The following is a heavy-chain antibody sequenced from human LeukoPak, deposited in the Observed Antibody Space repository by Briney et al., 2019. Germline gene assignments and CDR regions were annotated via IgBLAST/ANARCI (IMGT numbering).Heavy chain of an antibody. V-gene: IGHV4-4*07. Sequence: SETLSLTCTVSGGSISSYYWSWIRQPPGKGLEWIGRIYTSGSTNYNPSLKSRVTMSVDTSKNQFSLKLSSVTAADTAVYYCARDEYYDFWSGYYTLFDYWGQGTLVTVSS. D-gene: IGHD3-3*01. CDR2: IYTSGST. CDR1: GGSISSYY. J-gene: IGHJ4*02. CDR3: ARDEYYDFWSGYYTLFDY.